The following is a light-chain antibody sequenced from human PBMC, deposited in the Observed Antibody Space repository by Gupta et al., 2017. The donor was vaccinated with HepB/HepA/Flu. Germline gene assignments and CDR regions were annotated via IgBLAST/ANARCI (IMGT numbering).Light chain of an antibody. CDR3: CSYAGTYTYVV. V-gene: IGLV2-11*01. CDR2: DVR. J-gene: IGLJ2*01. CDR1: SSDVGSYNF. Sequence: QSALTQPRSVSGSPGQSVTISCPGTSSDVGSYNFVSWYQQHPGKAPKLMIYDVRKRPSGVPDRFSASKSGNTASLTISGLQAEDEADYYCCSYAGTYTYVVLGGGTKLTVL.